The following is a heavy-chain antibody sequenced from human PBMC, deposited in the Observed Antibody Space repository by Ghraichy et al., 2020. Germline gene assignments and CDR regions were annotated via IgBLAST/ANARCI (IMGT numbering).Heavy chain of an antibody. CDR3: ARGYCTTSSCNDRPWFDP. V-gene: IGHV3-33*01. CDR1: GFSFSSYG. CDR2: VWYEESNQ. Sequence: GGSLRLSCAASGFSFSSYGMHWVRQAPGKGLEWVAVVWYEESNQYYADSVKGRLTISRDNSRNRLYLQLGSLRAEDTAVYYCARGYCTTSSCNDRPWFDPWGQGTLVTVSS. D-gene: IGHD2-2*01. J-gene: IGHJ5*02.